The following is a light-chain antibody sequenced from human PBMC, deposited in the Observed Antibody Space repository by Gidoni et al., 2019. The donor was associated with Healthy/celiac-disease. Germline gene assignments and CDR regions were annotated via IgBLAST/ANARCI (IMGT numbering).Light chain of an antibody. V-gene: IGLV1-47*01. CDR2: RNN. CDR3: AAWDDSLSGLNWV. Sequence: QSVLTPPPSASGTPGQMRPISCSGSSSNIGSNYVYWYQQLPGTAPKLLIYRNNQRPSGVPDRFSGSKSGTSASLAISGLRSEDEADYYCAAWDDSLSGLNWVFGGGTKLTVL. J-gene: IGLJ3*02. CDR1: SSNIGSNY.